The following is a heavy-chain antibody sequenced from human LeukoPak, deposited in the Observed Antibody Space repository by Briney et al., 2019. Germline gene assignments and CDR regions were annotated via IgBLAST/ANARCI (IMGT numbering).Heavy chain of an antibody. CDR3: ARARFDTAMDTYYYYYMDV. D-gene: IGHD5-18*01. CDR2: MYYSGST. J-gene: IGHJ6*03. V-gene: IGHV4-39*07. CDR1: GGSISSGSYC. Sequence: SETLSLTCTVSGGSISSGSYCWGWIRQPPGKGLEWIGSMYYSGSTYNNPSLKSRVTISVNTSKNQFSLKLSSVTAADTAVYYCARARFDTAMDTYYYYYMDVWGKGTTVTVSS.